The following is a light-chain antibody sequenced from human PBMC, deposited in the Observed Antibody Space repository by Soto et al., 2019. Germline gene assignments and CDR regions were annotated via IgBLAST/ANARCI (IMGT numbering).Light chain of an antibody. CDR3: QQCGSSPIT. J-gene: IGKJ2*01. CDR2: GAS. Sequence: EIVLTQSPGTLSLSPGERATLSCRASQSVSSSYLAWYQQKPGQAPRLLIYGASSRATGIPDRFGGSGSGTDFTLTISRLEPEDFAVYYCQQCGSSPITFGQGTKLEIK. V-gene: IGKV3-20*01. CDR1: QSVSSSY.